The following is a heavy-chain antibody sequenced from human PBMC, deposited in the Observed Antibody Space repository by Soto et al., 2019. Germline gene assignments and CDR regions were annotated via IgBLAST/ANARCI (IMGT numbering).Heavy chain of an antibody. J-gene: IGHJ5*02. CDR3: AREGLGANWFEP. CDR2: IYHSGST. Sequence: SETLSLTCAVSGGSSSSSNWWSWVRQPPGKGLEWIGEIYHSGSTNYNPSLKSRVTISVDKSKNQFSLKLSSVTAADTAVYYCAREGLGANWFEPWGQGTLVTVSS. V-gene: IGHV4-4*02. CDR1: GGSSSSSNW. D-gene: IGHD1-26*01.